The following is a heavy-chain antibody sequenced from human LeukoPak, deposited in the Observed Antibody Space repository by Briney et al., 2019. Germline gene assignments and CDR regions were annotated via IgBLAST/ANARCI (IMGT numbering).Heavy chain of an antibody. CDR3: ARLSASGSPQLSKHALDF. CDR2: IYHRGST. CDR1: GGSINNYY. V-gene: IGHV4-59*01. D-gene: IGHD3-10*01. J-gene: IGHJ4*02. Sequence: SETLSLTCTVSGGSINNYYWSWIRQPPGKGLEWIGYIYHRGSTNYNPSLKSRVTISVDTSKNQFSLNLSSVTAADTALYCCARLSASGSPQLSKHALDFWGQGSLVTVSP.